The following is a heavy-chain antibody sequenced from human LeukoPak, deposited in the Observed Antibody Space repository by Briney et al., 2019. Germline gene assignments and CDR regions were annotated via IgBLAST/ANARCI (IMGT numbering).Heavy chain of an antibody. Sequence: ASVKVSCKASGYTFTSYGISWVRQAPGQGLEWMGWISAYNGNTNYAQKLQDRVTMTTDTSTSTAYMELRSLRSDDTAVYYCARDGDCSSTSCRRGFDPWGQGTLVTVSS. V-gene: IGHV1-18*01. D-gene: IGHD2-2*01. J-gene: IGHJ5*02. CDR3: ARDGDCSSTSCRRGFDP. CDR2: ISAYNGNT. CDR1: GYTFTSYG.